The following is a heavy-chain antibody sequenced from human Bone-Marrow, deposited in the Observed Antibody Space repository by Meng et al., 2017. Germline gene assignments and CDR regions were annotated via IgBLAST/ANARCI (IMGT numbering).Heavy chain of an antibody. CDR1: GYSISSGYY. J-gene: IGHJ4*02. V-gene: IGHV4-38-2*01. CDR2: IYHSGST. CDR3: ARGVGATSG. D-gene: IGHD1-26*01. Sequence: GSLRLSCAVSGYSISSGYYWGWIRQPPGKGLEWIGSIYHSGSTYYNPSLKSRVTISVDTSKNQFSLKLSSVTAADTAVYYCARGVGATSGWGQGTLVTVS.